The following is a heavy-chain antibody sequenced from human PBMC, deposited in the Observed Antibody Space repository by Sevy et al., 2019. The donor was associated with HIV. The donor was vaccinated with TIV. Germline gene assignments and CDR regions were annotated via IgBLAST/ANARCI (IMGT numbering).Heavy chain of an antibody. J-gene: IGHJ4*02. D-gene: IGHD1-26*01. V-gene: IGHV4-59*08. Sequence: SEILSLTCTVSGGSITSLYWNWIRQPPGKGLEWIANIYYNGHINYNPSLKSRVTLSLDTSKNQFSLRLSSVTAAETAMYYCVCENAWGRGYSWGQGTLVTVSS. CDR2: IYYNGHI. CDR3: VCENAWGRGYS. CDR1: GGSITSLY.